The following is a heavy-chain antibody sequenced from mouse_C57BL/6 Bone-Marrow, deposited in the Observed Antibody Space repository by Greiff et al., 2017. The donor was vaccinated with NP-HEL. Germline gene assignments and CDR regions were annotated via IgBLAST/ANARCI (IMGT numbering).Heavy chain of an antibody. CDR2: IDPENGDT. D-gene: IGHD1-1*01. CDR1: GFNITDDY. CDR3: ILYGSSYYAMDY. Sequence: VQLQQSGAELVRPGASVKLSCTASGFNITDDYMHWVKQRPEQGLEWIGWIDPENGDTEYASKFQGKATITADTSSNTAYLQLSSLTSEDTAVYYCILYGSSYYAMDYWGQGTSVTVSS. V-gene: IGHV14-4*01. J-gene: IGHJ4*01.